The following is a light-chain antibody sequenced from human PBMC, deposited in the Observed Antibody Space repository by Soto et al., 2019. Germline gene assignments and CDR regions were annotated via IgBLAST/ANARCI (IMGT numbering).Light chain of an antibody. J-gene: IGLJ3*02. CDR1: NSDVGGYNY. Sequence: QSALTQPDSVSGSPGQSITISCTGTNSDVGGYNYVSWYQHHPGKDPKLMIYEVSNRPSGVSNRFSGSKSGDTASLTISGLQAEDEADYFCASYSSSNTLVLGGGTKLTVL. V-gene: IGLV2-14*01. CDR3: ASYSSSNTLV. CDR2: EVS.